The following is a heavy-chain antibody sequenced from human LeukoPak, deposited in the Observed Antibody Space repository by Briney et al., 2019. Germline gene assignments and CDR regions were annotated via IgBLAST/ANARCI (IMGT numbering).Heavy chain of an antibody. V-gene: IGHV3-7*03. Sequence: GGSLRLSCVASGFTFSSYWMSWVRQAPGKGLEWVANIKEDGSEKYYVDSVKGRFTASRDNAKNSLYLQMNSLSAGDTAVYYCARVVQLWLLDEKDYWGQGTLVTVSS. CDR2: IKEDGSEK. J-gene: IGHJ4*02. CDR1: GFTFSSYW. CDR3: ARVVQLWLLDEKDY. D-gene: IGHD5-18*01.